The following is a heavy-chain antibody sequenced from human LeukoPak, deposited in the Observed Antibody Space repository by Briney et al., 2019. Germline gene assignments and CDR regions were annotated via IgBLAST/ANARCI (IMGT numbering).Heavy chain of an antibody. J-gene: IGHJ4*02. V-gene: IGHV4-39*01. CDR1: GGSISSSSCY. D-gene: IGHD6-19*01. CDR2: IYYSGST. CDR3: ARHGVAVAGFFDY. Sequence: SETLSLTCTVSGGSISSSSCYWGWIRQPPGKGLEWIGSIYYSGSTYYNPSLKSRVTISVDTSKNQFSLKLSSVTAADTAVYYCARHGVAVAGFFDYWGQGTLVTVSS.